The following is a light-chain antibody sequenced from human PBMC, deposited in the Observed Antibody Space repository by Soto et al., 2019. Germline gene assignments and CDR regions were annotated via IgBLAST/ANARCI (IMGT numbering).Light chain of an antibody. Sequence: QSALTQPASVSGSPGQSITISCTGTSSDVGAYNSVSWYQHHPGKAPKLMIYDVSNRPSGVSNRFSGSKSGNTASLTISGLQAEDEADYYCNSFTTSSTLVFGGRTKLTVL. CDR2: DVS. CDR3: NSFTTSSTLV. J-gene: IGLJ2*01. CDR1: SSDVGAYNS. V-gene: IGLV2-14*03.